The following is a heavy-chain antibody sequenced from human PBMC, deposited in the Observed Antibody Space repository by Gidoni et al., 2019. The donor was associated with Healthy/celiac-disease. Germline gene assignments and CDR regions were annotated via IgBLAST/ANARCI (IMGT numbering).Heavy chain of an antibody. D-gene: IGHD3-3*01. J-gene: IGHJ3*02. V-gene: IGHV3-49*03. CDR1: GLTFGDYA. Sequence: EVQLVESGGGLVQPGRSLRPSCTASGLTFGDYAMSWFRQAPGKGLEWVGFIRSKAYGGTTEYAASVKGRFTISRDDSKSIAYLQMNSLKTEDTAVYYCTRDGRTTIFGVVIVTYAFDIWGQGTMVTVSS. CDR3: TRDGRTTIFGVVIVTYAFDI. CDR2: IRSKAYGGTT.